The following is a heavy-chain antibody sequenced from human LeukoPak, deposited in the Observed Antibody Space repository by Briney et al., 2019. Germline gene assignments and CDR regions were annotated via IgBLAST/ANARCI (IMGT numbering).Heavy chain of an antibody. CDR2: IYYSGST. CDR1: GGSISSGDYY. Sequence: SETLSLTCTVSGGSISSGDYYWSWIRQPPGKGLEWIGYIYYSGSTYYNPSLKSRVTISVDTSKNQFSLKLSSVTAADTAVYYCARGGGYCSGGSCYSLIDYYYYYGMDVWGKGTTVTVSS. CDR3: ARGGGYCSGGSCYSLIDYYYYYGMDV. J-gene: IGHJ6*04. D-gene: IGHD2-15*01. V-gene: IGHV4-30-4*01.